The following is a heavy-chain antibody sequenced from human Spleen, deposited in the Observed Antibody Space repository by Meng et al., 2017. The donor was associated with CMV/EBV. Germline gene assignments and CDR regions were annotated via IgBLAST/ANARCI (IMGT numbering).Heavy chain of an antibody. Sequence: SETLSLTCTVSGASISSNYWSWSRRPPGKGLEYIGSISYTGYIEYNPSLKGRVTISLDTSKNHFSLKLTSVTAADTAMYYCAGAYVSGNFVHWLDYWGQGTLVTVSS. V-gene: IGHV4-59*01. D-gene: IGHD3-9*01. CDR3: AGAYVSGNFVHWLDY. CDR1: GASISSNY. J-gene: IGHJ4*02. CDR2: ISYTGYI.